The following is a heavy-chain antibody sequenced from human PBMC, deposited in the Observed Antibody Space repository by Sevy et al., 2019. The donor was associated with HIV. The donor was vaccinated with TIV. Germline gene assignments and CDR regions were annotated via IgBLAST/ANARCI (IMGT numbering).Heavy chain of an antibody. V-gene: IGHV4-39*01. CDR2: INYSGST. D-gene: IGHD3-10*01. CDR1: GGSISSSSYY. J-gene: IGHJ4*02. CDR3: ARRVWFGESRAFDY. Sequence: SETLSLTCTVSGGSISSSSYYWGWIRQPPGKGLEWIGSINYSGSTYYNPSLKSRVTISVDTSKNQFSLKLSSVTAADTAVYYCARRVWFGESRAFDYWGQGTLVTVSS.